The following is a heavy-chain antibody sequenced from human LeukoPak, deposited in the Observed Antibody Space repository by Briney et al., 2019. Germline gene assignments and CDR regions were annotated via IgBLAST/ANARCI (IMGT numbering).Heavy chain of an antibody. CDR2: ISTSSTYI. J-gene: IGHJ4*02. CDR3: ARDPPFIIGTIFFDY. D-gene: IGHD1-20*01. CDR1: GFTFSSYS. V-gene: IGHV3-21*01. Sequence: GGSLRLSCAASGFTFSSYSMNWVRQAPGKGLEWVSFISTSSTYIYYADSVKGRFTISRDNSKNSLYLQMNSLRAEDTAVYYCARDPPFIIGTIFFDYWGQGTLVTVSS.